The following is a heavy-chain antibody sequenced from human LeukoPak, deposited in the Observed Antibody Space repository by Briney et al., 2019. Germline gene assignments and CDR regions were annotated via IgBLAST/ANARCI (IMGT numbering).Heavy chain of an antibody. Sequence: QSGGSLRLSCAASGFTFSSYTMSWVRRAPGKGLEWVSTITTSDGNTYYADSVKGRFTISRDNSENTLSLQMNSLRADDTAIYYCAKSCNSGNCYYNYWGQGTLVTVSS. J-gene: IGHJ4*02. D-gene: IGHD2-15*01. V-gene: IGHV3-23*01. CDR3: AKSCNSGNCYYNY. CDR2: ITTSDGNT. CDR1: GFTFSSYT.